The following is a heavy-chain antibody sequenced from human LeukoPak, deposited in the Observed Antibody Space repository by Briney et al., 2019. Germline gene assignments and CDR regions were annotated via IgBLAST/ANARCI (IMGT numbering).Heavy chain of an antibody. CDR3: ARDIGGTYYDFWSGQDAFDI. J-gene: IGHJ3*02. D-gene: IGHD3-3*01. CDR2: ISSSGSTI. CDR1: GFTFSDYY. Sequence: GGSLRLSCAAPGFTFSDYYMSWIRQAPGKGLEWVSYISSSGSTIYYADSVKGRFTISRDNAKNSLYLQMNSLRAEDTAVYYCARDIGGTYYDFWSGQDAFDIWGQGTMVTVSS. V-gene: IGHV3-11*04.